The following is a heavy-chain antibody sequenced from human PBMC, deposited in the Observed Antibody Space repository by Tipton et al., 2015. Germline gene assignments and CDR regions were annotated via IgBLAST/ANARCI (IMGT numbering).Heavy chain of an antibody. D-gene: IGHD4/OR15-4a*01. V-gene: IGHV4-34*01. CDR2: VNHSGST. Sequence: TLSLTCAFSGGSFSDYYCTWFRQPPGKGLEWIGEVNHSGSTNYTPSLKSRVSMSIDTSTNHFSLRLNSVTAADTAVYYCVQTNTPTFYFDSWGQGTLVTVSS. CDR1: GGSFSDYY. J-gene: IGHJ4*02. CDR3: VQTNTPTFYFDS.